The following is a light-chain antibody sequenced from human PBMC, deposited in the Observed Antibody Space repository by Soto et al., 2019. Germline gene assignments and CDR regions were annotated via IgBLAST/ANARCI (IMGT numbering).Light chain of an antibody. CDR1: QSVLFSINQKNY. J-gene: IGKJ1*01. CDR2: WAS. CDR3: QQYYNTPPT. V-gene: IGKV4-1*01. Sequence: DIVLTQSPDSVAVSLGERATINCKSSQSVLFSINQKNYLAWYHQKPGQPPKLLIYWASIRESGVPTRFSGSGSGTNFTLTLSSLQAEDAAVYYCQQYYNTPPTFGLGTKVEVK.